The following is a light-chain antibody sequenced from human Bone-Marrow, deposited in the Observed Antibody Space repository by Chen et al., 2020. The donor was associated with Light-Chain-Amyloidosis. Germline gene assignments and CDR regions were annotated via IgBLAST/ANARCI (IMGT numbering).Light chain of an antibody. CDR3: QQYGTSPLT. CDR1: QTISSNY. J-gene: IGKJ4*02. CDR2: GSS. V-gene: IGKV3-20*01. Sequence: EIVFTQSPGTLSLSPGEGANLSCRASQTISSNYLTWYQQKFGQAPRLLIYGSSSRATGIPDRFNGSGSGTDFTLTINRLEPEDFAMYYCQQYGTSPLTVGGGTKVEIK.